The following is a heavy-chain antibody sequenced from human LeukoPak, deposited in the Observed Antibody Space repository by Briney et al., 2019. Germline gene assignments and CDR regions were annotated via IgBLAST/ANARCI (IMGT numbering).Heavy chain of an antibody. CDR2: TVVGRGET. CDR3: AAERYDGPCCWFDR. D-gene: IGHD3-16*01. V-gene: IGHV1-58*02. CDR1: GFTFTTSA. J-gene: IGHJ5*02. Sequence: SVTVSCKTSGFTFTTSAIQWVRQARGQRLEWIGWTVVGRGETKYAQDLQGRVTITTDMSTSTAYLELSGLRSEDTAVYYCAAERYDGPCCWFDRWGQGTLVTVSS.